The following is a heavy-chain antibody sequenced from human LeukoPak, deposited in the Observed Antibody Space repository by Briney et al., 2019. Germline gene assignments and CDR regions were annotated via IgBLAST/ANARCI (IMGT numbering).Heavy chain of an antibody. CDR1: GFTFSSYS. CDR3: ASRAY. J-gene: IGHJ4*02. CDR2: ISSNGGST. V-gene: IGHV3-64*01. Sequence: GGSLRLSCAASGFTFSSYSMNWVRQAPGKGLEYVSAISSNGGSTYYANSVKGRFTISRDNSKNTLYLQMGSLRAEDMAVYYCASRAYWGQGTLVTVSS.